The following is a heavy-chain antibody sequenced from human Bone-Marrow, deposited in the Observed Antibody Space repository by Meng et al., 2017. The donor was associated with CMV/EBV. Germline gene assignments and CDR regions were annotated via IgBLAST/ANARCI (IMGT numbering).Heavy chain of an antibody. Sequence: SETLSLTCTVSGGSISSYYWSWIRQPPGKELEWIGYIYNSGSTNHNPSLKSRVTILVDMSKNQFSLKLISVTAADTAVYYCARASIVGVTLWFDPWGQGTLVTVSS. CDR3: ARASIVGVTLWFDP. CDR1: GGSISSYY. V-gene: IGHV4-59*01. J-gene: IGHJ5*02. D-gene: IGHD1-26*01. CDR2: IYNSGST.